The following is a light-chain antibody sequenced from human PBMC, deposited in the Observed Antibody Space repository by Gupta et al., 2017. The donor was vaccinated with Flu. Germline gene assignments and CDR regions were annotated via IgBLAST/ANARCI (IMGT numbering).Light chain of an antibody. CDR1: SRDLDL. CDR3: CAYVGAFF. Sequence: QSALTQPASVTGSPGQSNTISCTGTSRDLDLVSWYQQQPVKAPKLIIYEATERPSGVSTRFSGSKAGNTASLTVSGLRAEDGADYYCCAYVGAFFFGTGTKFSVL. J-gene: IGLJ1*01. V-gene: IGLV2-23*01. CDR2: EAT.